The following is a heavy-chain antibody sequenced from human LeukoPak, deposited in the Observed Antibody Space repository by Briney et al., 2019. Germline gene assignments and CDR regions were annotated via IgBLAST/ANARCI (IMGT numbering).Heavy chain of an antibody. CDR1: GGSFSGFY. V-gene: IGHV4-34*01. CDR3: ARGHSSVVTAIPYYFDF. CDR2: IDHSGST. D-gene: IGHD2-21*02. Sequence: PSETLSLTCAVYGGSFSGFYWSWLRQPPGEGLEWIGEIDHSGSTNYTPSLKSRVTISVDTSKNQFSLKLRSVTAADMAVYYCARGHSSVVTAIPYYFDFWGQGTLVTVSS. J-gene: IGHJ4*02.